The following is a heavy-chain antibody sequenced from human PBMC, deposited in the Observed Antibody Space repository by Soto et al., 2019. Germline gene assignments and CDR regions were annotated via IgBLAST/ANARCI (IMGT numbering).Heavy chain of an antibody. V-gene: IGHV3-23*01. CDR3: AKRGRGIYSFDY. J-gene: IGHJ4*02. Sequence: EVQMLESGGGLVQPGGSLRLSCAASGFTFSSYAMSWVRQAPGKGLEWVSVISGIGGNTYYADSVKGRFTISRDNSKNTLYVQMNSLRAEDTAVYYCAKRGRGIYSFDYWGRGTLVIVSS. CDR2: ISGIGGNT. D-gene: IGHD1-26*01. CDR1: GFTFSSYA.